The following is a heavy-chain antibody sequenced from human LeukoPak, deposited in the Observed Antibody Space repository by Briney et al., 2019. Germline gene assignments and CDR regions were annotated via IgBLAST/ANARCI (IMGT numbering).Heavy chain of an antibody. V-gene: IGHV4-34*01. CDR3: ARGRENESSGYPDAFDI. CDR1: GGSVSSYY. Sequence: SETLSLTCTVSGGSVSSYYWSWNRQPPGKGLEWIGEINHSGSTNYNPSLKSRVTISVDTSKNQFSLKLSSVTAADTAVYYCARGRENESSGYPDAFDIWGQGTMVTVSS. J-gene: IGHJ3*02. CDR2: INHSGST. D-gene: IGHD3-22*01.